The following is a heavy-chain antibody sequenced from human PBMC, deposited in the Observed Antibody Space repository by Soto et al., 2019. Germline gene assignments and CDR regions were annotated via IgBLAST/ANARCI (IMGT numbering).Heavy chain of an antibody. CDR1: GYTFTTYG. D-gene: IGHD5-18*01. Sequence: GASVKVSCKASGYTFTTYGINWVRQAPGQGLEWMGWVNPNSGNTAYAQKFQGRVTMTRDFFINTVYMELSSLTSEDTAVYYCAKIPPGYSYGYFYFDYWGQGTLVTVSS. J-gene: IGHJ4*02. V-gene: IGHV1-8*02. CDR3: AKIPPGYSYGYFYFDY. CDR2: VNPNSGNT.